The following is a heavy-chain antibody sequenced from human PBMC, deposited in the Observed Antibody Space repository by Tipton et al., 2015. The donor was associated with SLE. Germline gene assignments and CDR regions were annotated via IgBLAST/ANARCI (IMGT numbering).Heavy chain of an antibody. CDR2: INHSGST. V-gene: IGHV4-34*01. Sequence: TLSLTCAVYGGSFSGYYWSWIRQPPGKGLEWIGEINHSGSTNYNPSLKSRVAISVDTSKNQFSLKLSSVTAADTAVYYCAGSRGCSSTSCPYYFDYWGQGTLVTVSS. J-gene: IGHJ4*02. CDR3: AGSRGCSSTSCPYYFDY. D-gene: IGHD2-2*01. CDR1: GGSFSGYY.